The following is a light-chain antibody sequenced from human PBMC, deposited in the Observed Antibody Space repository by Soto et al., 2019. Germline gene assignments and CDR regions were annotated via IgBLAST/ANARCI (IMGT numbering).Light chain of an antibody. Sequence: DIQMTKSPSSLSASVGDRVTITCQASQDISNYLNWYQQKPGKAPKLLIYDASNLETGVPSRFSGSGSGTDFTFTISSLQPEDIATYYCQQYDKLSLTFGGGTKVEIK. CDR2: DAS. CDR3: QQYDKLSLT. J-gene: IGKJ4*01. V-gene: IGKV1-33*01. CDR1: QDISNY.